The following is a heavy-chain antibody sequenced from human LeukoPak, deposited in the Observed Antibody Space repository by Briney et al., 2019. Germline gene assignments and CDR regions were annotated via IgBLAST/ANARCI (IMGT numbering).Heavy chain of an antibody. CDR1: GFTFSSYG. D-gene: IGHD2-15*01. V-gene: IGHV3-30*18. Sequence: GGSLRLSCAASGFTFSSYGMHWVRQAPGKGLEWVAVISYDGSNKYYADSVKGRFTISRDNSKNTLYLQMNSLRAEDTAVYYCAKDGVGCSGGSCYSFDYWGQGTLVTVSS. CDR3: AKDGVGCSGGSCYSFDY. J-gene: IGHJ4*02. CDR2: ISYDGSNK.